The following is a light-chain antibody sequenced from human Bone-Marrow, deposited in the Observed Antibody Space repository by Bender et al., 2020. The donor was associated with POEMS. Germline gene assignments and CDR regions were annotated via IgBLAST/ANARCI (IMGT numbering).Light chain of an antibody. CDR1: ALPKQY. V-gene: IGLV3-25*03. CDR2: RAK. CDR3: QSADSSGAYA. J-gene: IGLJ1*01. Sequence: SYELTQPPSVSVSPGQTARITCSGDALPKQYAYWYQQRPGQAPVLMIYRAKERPSGIPERFSGSSSGTTVTLTISGVQAEDEGDYYCQSADSSGAYAFGSGTKVTVL.